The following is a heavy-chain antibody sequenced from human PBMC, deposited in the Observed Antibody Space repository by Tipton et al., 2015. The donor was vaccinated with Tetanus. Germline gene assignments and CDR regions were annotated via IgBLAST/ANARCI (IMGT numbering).Heavy chain of an antibody. J-gene: IGHJ6*02. CDR1: GGAITSGGYF. D-gene: IGHD3-10*01. CDR2: IYYSGST. Sequence: TLSLTCTVSGGAITSGGYFWSWIRQLPGKGLEWIGYIYYSGSTYYNPSLKSRLTISVDTSKRQFSLKLSSVPAADTVVYYCARDNRVPLRFGELLEFYYYYGMDVWGQGTTVTVSS. V-gene: IGHV4-31*03. CDR3: ARDNRVPLRFGELLEFYYYYGMDV.